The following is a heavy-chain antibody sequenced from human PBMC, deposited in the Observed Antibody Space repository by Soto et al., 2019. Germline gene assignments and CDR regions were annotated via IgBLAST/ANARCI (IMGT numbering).Heavy chain of an antibody. Sequence: EVQLVDSGGGLVQPGGSLRLSYAASGFTFSSYWMSWVRKAPGKGLECVASIKEDGSEKYYVDSVKGRFTISRDDAKNSLYLQMNSLRVEDTAVYYCTRNLGWGWFDPWGQGTLVTVSS. CDR1: GFTFSSYW. D-gene: IGHD6-19*01. V-gene: IGHV3-7*05. CDR3: TRNLGWGWFDP. J-gene: IGHJ5*02. CDR2: IKEDGSEK.